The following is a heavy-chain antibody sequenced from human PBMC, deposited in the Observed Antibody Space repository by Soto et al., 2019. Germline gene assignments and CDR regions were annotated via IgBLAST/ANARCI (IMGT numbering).Heavy chain of an antibody. CDR3: AKDILLGNSGSYPDAFDV. D-gene: IGHD1-26*01. CDR1: WFTCDQQA. CDR2: ISWNNVNI. J-gene: IGHJ3*01. Sequence: GGSLRLACASSWFTCDQQAMHWVRHAPWKGLECVSGISWNNVNIGYAASVKGRFTISRDNAKNSLYLQMERLRTEDTALYYCAKDILLGNSGSYPDAFDVWGQGTMVTVSS. V-gene: IGHV3-9*01.